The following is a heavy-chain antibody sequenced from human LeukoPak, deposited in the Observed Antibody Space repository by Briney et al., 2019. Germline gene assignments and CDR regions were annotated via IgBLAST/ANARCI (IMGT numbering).Heavy chain of an antibody. V-gene: IGHV4-59*08. Sequence: PSETLSLTCTVSGVSISSYYWTWIRQPPGKGLEWIGNIDYSGNTKYNPSLKSRVTISVDTSKNQFSLKLTSVTAADTAVYHCARHGYFDGSGYYPLDYWGQGTLVTVSS. D-gene: IGHD3-22*01. CDR1: GVSISSYY. CDR3: ARHGYFDGSGYYPLDY. CDR2: IDYSGNT. J-gene: IGHJ4*02.